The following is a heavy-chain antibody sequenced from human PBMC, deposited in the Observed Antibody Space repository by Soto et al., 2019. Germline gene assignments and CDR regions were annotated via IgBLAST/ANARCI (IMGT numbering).Heavy chain of an antibody. V-gene: IGHV1-18*01. CDR3: ARDHPPDY. CDR2: ISLYNGNS. Sequence: GASVKVSCKASGYTFTKYAISWMRQAPGQGLEWMGWISLYNGNSNYAQKVQGRVTMTTETSTSTAYMELRGLRSDDTAVYYCARDHPPDYWGKGTLVTVSS. J-gene: IGHJ4*02. CDR1: GYTFTKYA.